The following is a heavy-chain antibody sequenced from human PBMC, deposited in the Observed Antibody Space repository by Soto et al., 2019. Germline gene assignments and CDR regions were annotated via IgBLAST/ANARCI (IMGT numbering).Heavy chain of an antibody. V-gene: IGHV3-33*01. J-gene: IGHJ6*02. CDR1: GFTFSSYG. D-gene: IGHD2-15*01. Sequence: SLRLSCAASGFTFSSYGMHWVRQAPGKGLEWVAVIWYDGSNKYYADSVKGRFTISRDNSKNTLYLQMNSLRAEDTAVYYCARDGAATLYGMDVWGQGTTVTVSS. CDR3: ARDGAATLYGMDV. CDR2: IWYDGSNK.